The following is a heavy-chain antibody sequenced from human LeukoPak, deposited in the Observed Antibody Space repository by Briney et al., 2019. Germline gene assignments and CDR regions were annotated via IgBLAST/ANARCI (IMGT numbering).Heavy chain of an antibody. CDR3: ARHNYDFWGGYYTGWFDP. J-gene: IGHJ5*02. V-gene: IGHV4-38-2*01. CDR1: GYSISRGYY. Sequence: PSETLSLTCAVSGYSISRGYYWGWIRQPPRKGLEGRGSTYHSGSTYYNPSPKRRRTISVDTSKNQFSLKLSSGTAADTAVYYCARHNYDFWGGYYTGWFDPWGQGTLVTVFS. D-gene: IGHD3-3*01. CDR2: TYHSGST.